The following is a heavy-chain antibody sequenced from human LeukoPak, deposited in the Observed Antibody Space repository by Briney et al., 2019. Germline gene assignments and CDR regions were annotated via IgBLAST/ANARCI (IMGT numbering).Heavy chain of an antibody. D-gene: IGHD3-22*01. J-gene: IGHJ3*02. CDR1: GGSISSSRNY. V-gene: IGHV4-39*07. CDR2: IYYSGST. Sequence: SETLSLTCTVSGGSISSSRNYWGWIRQPPGKGLEWIGSIYYSGSTYYNPSLKSRVTISLDTSKNQLSLKLTSVTAADTAVYFCARGPYSYDSSGAFDIWGQGTMVTVSS. CDR3: ARGPYSYDSSGAFDI.